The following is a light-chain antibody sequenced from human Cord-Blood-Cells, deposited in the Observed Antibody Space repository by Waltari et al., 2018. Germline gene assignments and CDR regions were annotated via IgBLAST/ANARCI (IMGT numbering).Light chain of an antibody. CDR3: QVWDSSSDHPV. CDR1: NIGSKR. CDR2: YDS. Sequence: SYVLTQPPSVSVAPGKTARIPCGGNNIGSKRVHWYQQKPGQAPALVIYYDSDRPSGIPERFSGSNSGNTATLTISRVEAGDEADYYCQVWDSSSDHPVFGGGTKLTVL. V-gene: IGLV3-21*04. J-gene: IGLJ3*02.